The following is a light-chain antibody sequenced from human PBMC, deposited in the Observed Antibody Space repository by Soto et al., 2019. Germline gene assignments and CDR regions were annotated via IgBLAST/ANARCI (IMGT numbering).Light chain of an antibody. V-gene: IGKV4-1*01. J-gene: IGKJ1*01. Sequence: DIVMTQSPDSLAVSLGERATINCKTSQSVLYSSNNKHYLAWYQQKPGQSPKLLISWGFIRESGVPDRFSGSGSGTDFTLTISSLQAEDVEVYYCHQYYGSPPRTFGQGTKVEIK. CDR2: WGF. CDR1: QSVLYSSNNKHY. CDR3: HQYYGSPPRT.